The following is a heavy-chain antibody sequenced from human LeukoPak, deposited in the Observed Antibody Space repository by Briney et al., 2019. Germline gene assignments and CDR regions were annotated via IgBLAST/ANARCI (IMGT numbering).Heavy chain of an antibody. Sequence: GGSLRLSCAASGFTFSSYAMHWVRQAPGKGLEWVAVISNDGSNKYYADSVKGRFTISRDNSKNTLYLQMNSLRAEDTAVYYCARDHYYDSSGYYQPDYWGQGTLVTVSS. CDR3: ARDHYYDSSGYYQPDY. J-gene: IGHJ4*02. V-gene: IGHV3-30-3*01. CDR2: ISNDGSNK. CDR1: GFTFSSYA. D-gene: IGHD3-22*01.